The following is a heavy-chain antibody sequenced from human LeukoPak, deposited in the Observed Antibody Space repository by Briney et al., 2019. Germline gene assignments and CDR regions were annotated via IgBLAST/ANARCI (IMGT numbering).Heavy chain of an antibody. CDR3: ARGPLVSNFDY. CDR2: INHSGST. CDR1: GGSLSGYY. J-gene: IGHJ4*02. V-gene: IGHV4-34*01. Sequence: SETLSLTCAVYGGSLSGYYWSWIRQPPGKGLEWIGEINHSGSTNYNPSLKSRVTISVDTSKNQFSLKLSSVTAADTAVYYCARGPLVSNFDYWGQGTLVTVSS. D-gene: IGHD2-2*01.